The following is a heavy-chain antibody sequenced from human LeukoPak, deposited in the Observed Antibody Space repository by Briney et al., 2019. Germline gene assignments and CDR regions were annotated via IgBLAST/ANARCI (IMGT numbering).Heavy chain of an antibody. CDR2: IRQHGNEK. V-gene: IGHV3-7*01. CDR3: ARGIGGYCSSGSCYPNYFDY. J-gene: IGHJ4*02. D-gene: IGHD2-15*01. Sequence: GGSLRLSCAASGFTFSDYWMSWVRQAPGKGLEWVANIRQHGNEKHYVDSVRGRFTVSRDNAKNSLYLEMNSLRAEDTAVYYCARGIGGYCSSGSCYPNYFDYWGQGTLVTVSS. CDR1: GFTFSDYW.